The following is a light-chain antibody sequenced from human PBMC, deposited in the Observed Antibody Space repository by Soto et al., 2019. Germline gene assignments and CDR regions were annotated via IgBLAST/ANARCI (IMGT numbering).Light chain of an antibody. CDR3: QQYGSSPWT. Sequence: EIVLTQSPGTLSLSPGERATLSCRASQSVSSSFLAWYQQKPGQAPSLLIYGASSRANGIPDRFSGSGSGTDFTLTIRRLEPEDFSVYYCQQYGSSPWTFGQGTKVEIK. J-gene: IGKJ1*01. V-gene: IGKV3-20*01. CDR1: QSVSSSF. CDR2: GAS.